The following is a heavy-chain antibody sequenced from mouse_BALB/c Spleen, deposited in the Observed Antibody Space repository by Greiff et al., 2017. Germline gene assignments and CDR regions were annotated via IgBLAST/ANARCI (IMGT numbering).Heavy chain of an antibody. D-gene: IGHD1-2*01. CDR2: ISSGGGST. CDR3: ARIGTTASPMDY. CDR1: GFAFSSYD. Sequence: EVKVVESGGGLVKPGGSLKLSCAASGFAFSSYDMSWVRQTPEKRLEWVAYISSGGGSTYYPDTVKGRFTISRDNAKNTLYLQMSSLKSEDTAMYYCARIGTTASPMDYWGQGTSVTVSS. J-gene: IGHJ4*01. V-gene: IGHV5-12-1*01.